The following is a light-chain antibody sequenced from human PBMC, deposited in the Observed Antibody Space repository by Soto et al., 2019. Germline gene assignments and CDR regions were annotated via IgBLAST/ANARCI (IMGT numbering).Light chain of an antibody. V-gene: IGLV2-14*01. CDR1: SSDVGGYNY. CDR3: SSHTSYSTRV. J-gene: IGLJ1*01. Sequence: QSALTQPASVSGSPGQSIAISCTGTSSDVGGYNYVSWYQQHPGKAPKLMIHEVSNRPSGISDRFSGSKSGNTASLTISWLQADDEADYYCSSHTSYSTRVFGTGTKVTVL. CDR2: EVS.